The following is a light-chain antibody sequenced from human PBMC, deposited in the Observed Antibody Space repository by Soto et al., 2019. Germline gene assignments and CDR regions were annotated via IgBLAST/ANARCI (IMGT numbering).Light chain of an antibody. CDR3: QQYGSSPRT. Sequence: EIVLTQSPGTLSMSPGETATLSCRASQSISSNYVAWYQQKPGQDPRLLIYGASSRATGIPDVFSGSGSGTDFTLTISLLEAEDFAVYYCQQYGSSPRTFGQGTKVEFK. CDR2: GAS. J-gene: IGKJ1*01. V-gene: IGKV3-20*01. CDR1: QSISSNY.